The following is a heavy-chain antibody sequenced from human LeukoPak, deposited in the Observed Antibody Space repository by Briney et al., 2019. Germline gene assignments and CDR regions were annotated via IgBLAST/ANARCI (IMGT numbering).Heavy chain of an antibody. V-gene: IGHV3-23*01. CDR2: IGSDNKP. D-gene: IGHD3-22*01. J-gene: IGHJ3*02. Sequence: QSGGSLRLSCEASGFTFSAYAMTWVRQAPGKGLEWVSSIGSDNKPRYSESVKGRFAISRDNSKNTLFLQLNSLRAEDTAVYYCAKDPRSMIQAFDIWGQGTMVTVSS. CDR3: AKDPRSMIQAFDI. CDR1: GFTFSAYA.